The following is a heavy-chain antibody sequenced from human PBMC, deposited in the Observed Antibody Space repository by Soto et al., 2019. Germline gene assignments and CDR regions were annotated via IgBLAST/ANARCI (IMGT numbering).Heavy chain of an antibody. CDR2: ISSSSSYL. D-gene: IGHD4-17*01. CDR1: GFTFSSYS. V-gene: IGHV3-21*01. Sequence: EVQLVESGGGLVKPGGSLRRSCAASGFTFSSYSMNWVRQAPGKGLEWVSSISSSSSYLYYADSVKGRFTISRDNAKNSLYLQMNSLRAEDTAVYYCARAVTTSGYYYYYMDVWGKGTTVTVSS. CDR3: ARAVTTSGYYYYYMDV. J-gene: IGHJ6*03.